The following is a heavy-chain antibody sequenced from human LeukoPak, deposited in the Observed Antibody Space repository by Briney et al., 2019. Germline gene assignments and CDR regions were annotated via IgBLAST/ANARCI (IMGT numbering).Heavy chain of an antibody. J-gene: IGHJ6*03. CDR3: ARDSSSWYGYMDV. CDR1: GGSFSGYY. V-gene: IGHV4-34*01. Sequence: SETLSLTCAVYGGSFSGYYWSWIRQPPGKGLEWIGEINHSGSTNYNPSLKSRVTISVDTSKNQFSLKLSSVTAADTAVYYCARDSSSWYGYMDVWGKGTTVTVSS. CDR2: INHSGST. D-gene: IGHD6-13*01.